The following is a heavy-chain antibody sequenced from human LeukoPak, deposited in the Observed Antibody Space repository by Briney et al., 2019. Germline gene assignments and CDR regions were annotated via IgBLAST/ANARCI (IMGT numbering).Heavy chain of an antibody. CDR1: GGSISSYY. CDR3: ARVERRRGYLFDY. Sequence: SETLSLTCTVSGGSISSYYWSWIRQPPGKGLEWIGYIYYSGSTNYNPSLKSRVTISVDTSKNQFSLKLSSVTAADTAVYYCARVERRRGYLFDYWGQGTLVTVSS. CDR2: IYYSGST. J-gene: IGHJ4*02. D-gene: IGHD1-1*01. V-gene: IGHV4-59*08.